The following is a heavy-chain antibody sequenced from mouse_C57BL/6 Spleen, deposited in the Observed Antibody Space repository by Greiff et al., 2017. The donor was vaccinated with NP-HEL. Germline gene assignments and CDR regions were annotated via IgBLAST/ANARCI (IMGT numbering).Heavy chain of an antibody. J-gene: IGHJ1*03. CDR1: GFTFSDYG. CDR3: AKPSYCDGRSYWYFDD. Sequence: EVQLVESGGGLVKPGGSLKLSCAASGFTFSDYGMHWVRQAPEKGLEWVAYISSGSGTIYYADTVKGRYTIPRDTAKNTLFLQMTSLRSEDTAMYYCAKPSYCDGRSYWYFDDWGTGTTVTVSS. D-gene: IGHD1-1*01. CDR2: ISSGSGTI. V-gene: IGHV5-17*01.